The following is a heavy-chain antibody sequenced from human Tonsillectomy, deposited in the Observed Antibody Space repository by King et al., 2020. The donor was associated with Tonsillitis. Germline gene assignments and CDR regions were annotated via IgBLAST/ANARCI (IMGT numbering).Heavy chain of an antibody. Sequence: VQLQESGPGLVKPSETLSLTCNGSGDSIRSYYLSWIRPPAGQGLEWSGRVYFSGSTNHNPSFKSRVTKSADTSKNQFFLQLSSVTAADTAVYYCARGPLQWLKNYGMDVWGQGTTVTVSS. CDR3: ARGPLQWLKNYGMDV. CDR2: VYFSGST. D-gene: IGHD6-19*01. V-gene: IGHV4-4*07. CDR1: GDSIRSYY. J-gene: IGHJ6*02.